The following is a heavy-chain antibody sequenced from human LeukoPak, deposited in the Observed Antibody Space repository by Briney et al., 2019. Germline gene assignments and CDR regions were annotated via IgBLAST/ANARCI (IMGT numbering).Heavy chain of an antibody. D-gene: IGHD5-12*01. Sequence: PGGSLRLSCAASGFTFDDYAMHWVRQAPGKGLEWVSLISGDGGSTYYADSVKGRFTISRDNSKNSLYLQMNSLRTEDTALYYCAKDIVAIKARYYYYYYGMDVWGQGTTVTVSS. V-gene: IGHV3-43*02. CDR3: AKDIVAIKARYYYYYYGMDV. CDR1: GFTFDDYA. J-gene: IGHJ6*02. CDR2: ISGDGGST.